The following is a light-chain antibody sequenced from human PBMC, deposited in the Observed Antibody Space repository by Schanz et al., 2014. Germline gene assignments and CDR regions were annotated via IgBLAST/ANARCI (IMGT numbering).Light chain of an antibody. Sequence: QSALTQPPSASGSPGQSVTISCTGTSSDVGGYNYVSWYQQHPGKAPKLMIYEVTKRPSGVPDRFSGSKSGNTASLTVSGXXXXDEADYYCSSYAGSNNPVVFGGGTKLTVL. CDR3: SSYAGSNNPVV. J-gene: IGLJ2*01. V-gene: IGLV2-8*01. CDR1: SSDVGGYNY. CDR2: EVT.